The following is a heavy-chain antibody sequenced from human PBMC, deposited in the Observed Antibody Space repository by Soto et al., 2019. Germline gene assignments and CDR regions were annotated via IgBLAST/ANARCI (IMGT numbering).Heavy chain of an antibody. CDR1: GGSIDSTDYS. CDR3: ARIHWSQSSLDC. Sequence: SETLSLTCGVSGGSIDSTDYSLSWIRQPPGKGLEWIGYVSHRGTAYSIPSLKGRLTLSMDSSQTQFSLKLTSVTAADSAVYYCARIHWSQSSLDCWGRGILVTVSS. V-gene: IGHV4-30-2*01. CDR2: VSHRGTA. J-gene: IGHJ4*02. D-gene: IGHD6-19*01.